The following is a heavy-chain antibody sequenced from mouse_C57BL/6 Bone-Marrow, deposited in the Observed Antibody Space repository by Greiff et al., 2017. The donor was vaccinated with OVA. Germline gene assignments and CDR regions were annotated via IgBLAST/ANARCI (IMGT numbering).Heavy chain of an antibody. CDR2: IDPSDSET. D-gene: IGHD1-1*01. CDR3: ASSYYYGSSSYFDY. CDR1: GYTFTSYW. V-gene: IGHV1-52*01. Sequence: QVQLQQSGAELVRPGSSVKLSCKASGYTFTSYWMHWVKQRPIQGLEWIGNIDPSDSETHYNQKFKDKATLTVDKSSSTAYMQLSSLTSEDSAVYYCASSYYYGSSSYFDYWGQGTTLTVSS. J-gene: IGHJ2*01.